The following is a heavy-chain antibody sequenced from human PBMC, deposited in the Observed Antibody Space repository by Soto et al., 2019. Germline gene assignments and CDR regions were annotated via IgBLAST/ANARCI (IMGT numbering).Heavy chain of an antibody. V-gene: IGHV1-2*04. CDR3: ARGDSTDCSNGVCSLLSNHEMDV. J-gene: IGHJ6*03. Sequence: VASVKVSCKASGYSFTDYHIHWVRQAPGQGLEWLGRINPKSGGTSTAQKFQGWVTMTTDTSISTASMELTRLTSDDTAIYYCARGDSTDCSNGVCSLLSNHEMDVWG. CDR1: GYSFTDYH. CDR2: INPKSGGT. D-gene: IGHD2-8*01.